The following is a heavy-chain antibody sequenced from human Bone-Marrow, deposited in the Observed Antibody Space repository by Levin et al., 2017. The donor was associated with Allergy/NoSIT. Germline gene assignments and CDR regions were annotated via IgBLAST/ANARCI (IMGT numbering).Heavy chain of an antibody. Sequence: GESLKISCAASGFTLSSYHMNWVRQAPGKGLEWLSYISYGSGNIFYADSVKGRFTISRDNAMNSVYLQMDSLRAEDTAVYYCVRDQDRGMDVWGQGTTVTVSS. J-gene: IGHJ6*02. CDR2: ISYGSGNI. CDR1: GFTLSSYH. CDR3: VRDQDRGMDV. D-gene: IGHD2-15*01. V-gene: IGHV3-48*01.